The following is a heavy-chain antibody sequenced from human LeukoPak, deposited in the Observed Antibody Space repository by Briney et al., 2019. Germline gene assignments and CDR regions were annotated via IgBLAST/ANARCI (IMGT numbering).Heavy chain of an antibody. CDR1: GGSISSYY. J-gene: IGHJ5*02. V-gene: IGHV4-4*07. Sequence: KPSETLSLTCTVSGGSISSYYWSWILQPAGKGREWIGRIYTSGSTNYNPSLKSRVTMSVDTSKNQFSLKLCSVTAADTAVYYCARESTYYYDSSGYSNWFDPWGQGTLVTVSP. CDR3: ARESTYYYDSSGYSNWFDP. CDR2: IYTSGST. D-gene: IGHD3-22*01.